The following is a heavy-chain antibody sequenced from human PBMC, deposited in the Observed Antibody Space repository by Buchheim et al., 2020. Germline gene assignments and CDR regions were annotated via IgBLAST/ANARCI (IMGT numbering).Heavy chain of an antibody. Sequence: EVQLVESGGGLVQPGGSLRLSCAASGFTFSSYWMHWVRQAPGKGLVWVSRINSDGSSTSYADSVKGRFTISRDNAKNPLYLQKNSLRAEDTAVYYCAKGLAIFGVVTHYYYYGIDVWGQGT. CDR1: GFTFSSYW. CDR2: INSDGSST. J-gene: IGHJ6*02. CDR3: AKGLAIFGVVTHYYYYGIDV. V-gene: IGHV3-74*01. D-gene: IGHD3-3*01.